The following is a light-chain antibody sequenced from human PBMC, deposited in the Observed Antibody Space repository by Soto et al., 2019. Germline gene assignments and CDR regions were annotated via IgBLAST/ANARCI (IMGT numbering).Light chain of an antibody. V-gene: IGLV2-14*01. J-gene: IGLJ3*02. CDR1: SSDIGAYNY. Sequence: QSALTQPASVSGSPGQSITISCTGTSSDIGAYNYVSWFQQHPGKVPKLMIYEVTHRPSGISDRFFGSKSGNTASLTIYGLQTEDEADYYCSAFSTSNTGLFGGGTKVTVL. CDR3: SAFSTSNTGL. CDR2: EVT.